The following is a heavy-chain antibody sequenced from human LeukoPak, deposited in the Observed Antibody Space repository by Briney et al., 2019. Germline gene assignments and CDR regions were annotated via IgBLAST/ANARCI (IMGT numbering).Heavy chain of an antibody. V-gene: IGHV3-53*01. J-gene: IGHJ4*02. CDR1: GFTVSSNY. CDR2: IYSGGST. CDR3: ARVGYVRGFDY. Sequence: PGGSLRLSCAASGFTVSSNYMSWVRQAPGKGLEWVSVIYSGGSTYYADSVKGRFTISRDNSKNTLYLQMNSLRAEDAAMYYCARVGYVRGFDYWGQGTLVTVSS. D-gene: IGHD3-10*02.